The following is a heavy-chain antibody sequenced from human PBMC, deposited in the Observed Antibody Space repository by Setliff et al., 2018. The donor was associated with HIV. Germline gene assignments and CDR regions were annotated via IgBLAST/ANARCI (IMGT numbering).Heavy chain of an antibody. CDR1: GYYPSIDY. Sequence: ASVKVSCKTFGYYPSIDYIHWVRQAPGQGLEWMGWIDPNSGDTSDAQGFRGRLTMTGDTSTTTVYMELRSLRSDDTAVYFCARGGNDWNQPADYWGQGTLVTVSS. V-gene: IGHV1-46*01. J-gene: IGHJ4*02. D-gene: IGHD1-1*01. CDR3: ARGGNDWNQPADY. CDR2: IDPNSGDT.